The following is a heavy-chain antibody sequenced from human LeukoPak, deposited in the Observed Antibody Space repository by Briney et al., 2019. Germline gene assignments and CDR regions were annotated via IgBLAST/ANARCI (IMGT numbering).Heavy chain of an antibody. CDR3: ARSAVAGLGRSGPEYFQH. V-gene: IGHV4-39*07. D-gene: IGHD6-19*01. Sequence: SETLSLTCTVSGGSISSSSHYWGWIRQPPGKGLEWIGSIYYSGSTYYNPSLKSRVTISVDTSKNQFSLKLSSVTAADTAVYYCARSAVAGLGRSGPEYFQHWGQGTLVTVSS. CDR2: IYYSGST. J-gene: IGHJ1*01. CDR1: GGSISSSSHY.